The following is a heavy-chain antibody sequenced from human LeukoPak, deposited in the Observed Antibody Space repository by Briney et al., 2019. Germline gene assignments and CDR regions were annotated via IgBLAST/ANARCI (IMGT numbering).Heavy chain of an antibody. CDR2: INHSGST. D-gene: IGHD2-15*01. CDR3: AGMEGYCSGGSCYSGRVEYNWFDP. CDR1: GGSFSGYY. V-gene: IGHV4-34*01. Sequence: IPSETLSLTCAVYGGSFSGYYWSWIRQPPGKGLEWIGEINHSGSTNYNPSLKSRVTISVDTSKNQFSLKLSSVTAADTAVYYCAGMEGYCSGGSCYSGRVEYNWFDPWGQGTLVTVSS. J-gene: IGHJ5*02.